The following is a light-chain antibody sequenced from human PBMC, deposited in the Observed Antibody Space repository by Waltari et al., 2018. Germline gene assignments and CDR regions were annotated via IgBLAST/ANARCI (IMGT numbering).Light chain of an antibody. CDR1: TGAVTSGQY. J-gene: IGLJ3*02. V-gene: IGLV7-46*01. CDR3: LLWYSGARWV. CDR2: DTS. Sequence: QAVVTQEPSLTVSPGGTVTLTCGSSTGAVTSGQYPYWFQQNPGQVPRTLIYDTSNKPSWTPARFSGSLLGGKAALTLSGAQPEDEAEYYCLLWYSGARWVFGGGTKLSVL.